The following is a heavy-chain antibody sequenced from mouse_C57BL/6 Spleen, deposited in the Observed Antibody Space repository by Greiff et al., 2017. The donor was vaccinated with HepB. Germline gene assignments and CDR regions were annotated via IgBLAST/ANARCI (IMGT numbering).Heavy chain of an antibody. J-gene: IGHJ2*01. CDR3: ARRGDDYFDY. V-gene: IGHV1-52*01. D-gene: IGHD2-13*01. Sequence: QVQLQQPGAELVRPGSSVKLSCKASGYTFTSYLMHWVKQRPIQGLDWIGNIDPSDSETHYNQKFKDKATLTVDKSSSTAYMQLSSLTSEDSAVYYCARRGDDYFDYWGQGTTLTVSS. CDR1: GYTFTSYL. CDR2: IDPSDSET.